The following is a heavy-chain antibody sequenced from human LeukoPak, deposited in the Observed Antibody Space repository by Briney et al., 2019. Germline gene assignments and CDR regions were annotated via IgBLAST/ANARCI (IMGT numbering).Heavy chain of an antibody. D-gene: IGHD1-7*01. CDR2: FDPEDGET. J-gene: IGHJ4*02. V-gene: IGHV1-24*01. CDR1: GYTLTELS. CDR3: ATDYLELRMFDY. Sequence: ASVKVSCKVSGYTLTELSMHWVRQAPGKGLEWMGGFDPEDGETIYAQKFQGRVTMTEDTSTDTAYMELSSLRSEDTAVYYCATDYLELRMFDYWGQGTLVAVSS.